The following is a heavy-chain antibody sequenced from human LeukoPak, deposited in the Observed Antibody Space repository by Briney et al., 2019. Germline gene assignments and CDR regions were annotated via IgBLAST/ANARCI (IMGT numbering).Heavy chain of an antibody. Sequence: PSETLSLTCTVSGGSISSSSYYWGWIRQPPGKGLEWIGSIYYSGSTYYNPSLKSRVTISVDTSKNQFSLKLSSVTAADTAVYYCARGLSNYYYDNPYYFDYWGQGTLVTVSS. V-gene: IGHV4-39*07. D-gene: IGHD3-22*01. J-gene: IGHJ4*02. CDR2: IYYSGST. CDR3: ARGLSNYYYDNPYYFDY. CDR1: GGSISSSSYY.